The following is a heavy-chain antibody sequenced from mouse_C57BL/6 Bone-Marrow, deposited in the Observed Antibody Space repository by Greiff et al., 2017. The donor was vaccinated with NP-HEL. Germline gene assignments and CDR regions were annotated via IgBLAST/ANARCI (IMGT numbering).Heavy chain of an antibody. D-gene: IGHD1-1*01. J-gene: IGHJ1*03. Sequence: QVHVKQSGAELVKPGASVKISCKASGYAFSSYWMNWVKQRPGKGLEWIGQIYPGDGDTNYNGKFKGKATLTADKSSSTAYMQLSSLTSEDSAVYFCARWYYGSSYVGWYFDVWGTGTTVTVSS. CDR1: GYAFSSYW. V-gene: IGHV1-80*01. CDR2: IYPGDGDT. CDR3: ARWYYGSSYVGWYFDV.